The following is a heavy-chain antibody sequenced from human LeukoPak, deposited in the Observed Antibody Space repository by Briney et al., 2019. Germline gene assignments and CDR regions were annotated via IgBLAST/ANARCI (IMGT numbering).Heavy chain of an antibody. CDR2: IYSAGNT. J-gene: IGHJ4*02. CDR3: VRGGTPGYSSGRIDY. Sequence: GWSLRLSCVASGFTVSSNYMSWVRQAPGKGLEWVSVIYSAGNTYYADSVKGRFTISRHNSKNTLYLQMNSLRVEDTAVYYCVRGGTPGYSSGRIDYWGQGTLVTVSS. CDR1: GFTVSSNY. D-gene: IGHD6-19*01. V-gene: IGHV3-53*04.